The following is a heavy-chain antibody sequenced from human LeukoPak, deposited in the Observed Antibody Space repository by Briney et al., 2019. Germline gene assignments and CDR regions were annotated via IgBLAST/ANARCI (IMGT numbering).Heavy chain of an antibody. J-gene: IGHJ4*02. CDR1: GFTFSSYA. V-gene: IGHV3-23*01. CDR2: ISDSGDYT. CDR3: AKDTSIGRYCTNGVCSPFDY. D-gene: IGHD2-8*01. Sequence: GGSLTLSCAGSGFTFSSYAMSWVRQAPGQGLEWVSVISDSGDYTSYADSVRGRFTISRDNSRNTLYLQMISLRPEDTAVYYCAKDTSIGRYCTNGVCSPFDYWGQGALVTVSS.